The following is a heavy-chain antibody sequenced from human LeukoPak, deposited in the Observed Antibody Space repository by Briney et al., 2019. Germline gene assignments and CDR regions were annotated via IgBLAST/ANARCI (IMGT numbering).Heavy chain of an antibody. CDR3: ATLQEN. Sequence: GRSLRLSCAASGFAFSTYAMHWVRQAPGKGLEWVAVMSYDGGTKYYADSVKGRFTISRDNSKNTLYLQMNSLRVEDTAVYYCATLQENWGQGTLVSVSS. CDR2: MSYDGGTK. V-gene: IGHV3-30-3*01. J-gene: IGHJ4*02. CDR1: GFAFSTYA.